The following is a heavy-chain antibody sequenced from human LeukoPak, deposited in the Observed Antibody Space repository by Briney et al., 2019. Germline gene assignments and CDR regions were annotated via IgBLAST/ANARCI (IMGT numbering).Heavy chain of an antibody. CDR1: GYTFTSYY. CDR2: INPSGGST. Sequence: ASVKVSCKASGYTFTSYYLHWVRQAPGQGLEWMGIINPSGGSTTYAQKFQGGVTMTRDTSTSTVYMELSSLRSEDTAVYYCARDGSSRSSWYDAWGQGTLVTVSS. D-gene: IGHD6-13*01. CDR3: ARDGSSRSSWYDA. V-gene: IGHV1-46*01. J-gene: IGHJ5*02.